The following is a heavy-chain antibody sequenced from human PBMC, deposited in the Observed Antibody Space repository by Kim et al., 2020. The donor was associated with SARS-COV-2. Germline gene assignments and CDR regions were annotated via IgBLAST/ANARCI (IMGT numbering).Heavy chain of an antibody. V-gene: IGHV3-30*01. D-gene: IGHD2-2*01. J-gene: IGHJ3*02. Sequence: ADSVKGRFTISRDNSKNTLYLQMNSLRAEDTAVYYCARSRGDTSSDAFDIWGQGTMVTVSS. CDR3: ARSRGDTSSDAFDI.